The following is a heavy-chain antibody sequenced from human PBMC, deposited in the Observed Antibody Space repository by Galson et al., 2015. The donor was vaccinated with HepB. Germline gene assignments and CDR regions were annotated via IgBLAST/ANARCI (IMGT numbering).Heavy chain of an antibody. V-gene: IGHV3-30-3*01. Sequence: SLRLSCAASGFTFSSYAMHWVRQAPGKGLEWVAVISYDGSNKYYADSVKGRFTISRDNSKNTLYLQMNSLRAEDTAVYYCARVKDYYDSSGYYSLGAFDIWGQGTMVTVSS. D-gene: IGHD3-22*01. CDR3: ARVKDYYDSSGYYSLGAFDI. CDR2: ISYDGSNK. CDR1: GFTFSSYA. J-gene: IGHJ3*02.